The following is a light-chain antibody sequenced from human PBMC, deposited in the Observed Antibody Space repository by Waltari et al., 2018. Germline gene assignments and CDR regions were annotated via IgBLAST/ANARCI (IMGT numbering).Light chain of an antibody. J-gene: IGLJ3*02. CDR1: NIGGKS. V-gene: IGLV3-21*04. CDR2: YDS. CDR3: QVWDGSTNRPV. Sequence: SYVLTQPPSVSVAPGKTARITCGGNNIGGKSVHWYQQKPGQAPMVVMYYDSDRPSGIPERFSGSKSGSRATRTISRVEAGDEADYHCQVWDGSTNRPVFGGGTTLTVL.